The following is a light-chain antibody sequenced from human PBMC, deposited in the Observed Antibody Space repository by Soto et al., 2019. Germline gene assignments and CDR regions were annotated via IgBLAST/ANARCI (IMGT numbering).Light chain of an antibody. Sequence: DIVMTQSPDSLAVSLGERATINCKSSQSVLYSSNNKNYLAWYQQKPGQPPKLLIYWASTRESGVPDRFSGSGSGTDFTLTIRSLQAEDVAVYYCQQCYSSPPAFGQGTKLEIK. V-gene: IGKV4-1*01. CDR3: QQCYSSPPA. CDR1: QSVLYSSNNKNY. J-gene: IGKJ2*01. CDR2: WAS.